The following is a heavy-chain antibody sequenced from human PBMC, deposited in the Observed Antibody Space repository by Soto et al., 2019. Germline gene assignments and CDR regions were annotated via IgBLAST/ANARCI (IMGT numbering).Heavy chain of an antibody. D-gene: IGHD1-26*01. CDR1: GFTFSSYS. Sequence: GGSLRLSCAASGFTFSSYSMNWVRQAPGKGLEWVSYISSSSSTIYYADSVKGRFTISRDNAKNSLYLQMNSLRDEDTAVYYCARGGELLGRYYYYGMDVWGQGTTVTVSS. V-gene: IGHV3-48*02. J-gene: IGHJ6*02. CDR2: ISSSSSTI. CDR3: ARGGELLGRYYYYGMDV.